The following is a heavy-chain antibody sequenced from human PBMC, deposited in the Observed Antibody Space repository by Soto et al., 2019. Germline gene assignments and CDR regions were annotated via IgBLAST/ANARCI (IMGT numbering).Heavy chain of an antibody. Sequence: PGGSLRLSCAASGFTFSSYAMHWARQAPGKGLEWVTVISYDGSQKYYADSVKGRFTISRDNSKNTLYLQMNSLGAEDTAVYYCARDTDDSSGYYWNYVFDVWGQGTTVTVSS. CDR2: ISYDGSQK. D-gene: IGHD3-22*01. V-gene: IGHV3-30-3*01. J-gene: IGHJ3*01. CDR3: ARDTDDSSGYYWNYVFDV. CDR1: GFTFSSYA.